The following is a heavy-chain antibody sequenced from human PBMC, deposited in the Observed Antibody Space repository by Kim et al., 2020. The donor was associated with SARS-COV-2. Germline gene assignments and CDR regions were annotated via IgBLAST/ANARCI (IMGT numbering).Heavy chain of an antibody. CDR2: ISAYNGNT. D-gene: IGHD2-2*01. V-gene: IGHV1-18*04. Sequence: ASVKVSCKASGYTFTSYGISWVRQAPGQGLEWMGWISAYNGNTNYAQKLQGRVTMTTDTSTSTAYMELRSLRSDDTAVYYCARDLGYCSSTSCYGVGSDDAFDIWGQGTMVTVSS. CDR1: GYTFTSYG. CDR3: ARDLGYCSSTSCYGVGSDDAFDI. J-gene: IGHJ3*02.